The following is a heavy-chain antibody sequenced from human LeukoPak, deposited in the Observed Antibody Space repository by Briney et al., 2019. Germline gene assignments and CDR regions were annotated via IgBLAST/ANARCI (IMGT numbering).Heavy chain of an antibody. CDR3: ARAYATVVVRMDV. CDR1: GFTVSSSY. D-gene: IGHD2-2*01. CDR2: IYSGGST. J-gene: IGHJ6*02. Sequence: PGGSLRLSCAASGFTVSSSYMSWVRQAPGKGLEWVSIIYSGGSTYYADSVKGRFTISRDNSKNTLYLQMNSLRAEDTAVYYCARAYATVVVRMDVWGQGTTVTVSS. V-gene: IGHV3-53*01.